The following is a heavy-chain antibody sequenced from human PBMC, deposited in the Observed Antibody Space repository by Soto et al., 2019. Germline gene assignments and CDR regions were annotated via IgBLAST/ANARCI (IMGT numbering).Heavy chain of an antibody. CDR1: GGTFSRYT. D-gene: IGHD2-15*01. CDR2: IIPILDIP. Sequence: QVQLVQSGAEVKKPGSSVKVSCKASGGTFSRYTISWVRQAPGQGLEWMGRIIPILDIPNYAQNFQGRVTITADKSTSTAYMELRSLRSDDTVVYYCASHFTGVLVLGASPPGGDNYGWDVWGQGTTVTVSS. J-gene: IGHJ6*02. V-gene: IGHV1-69*02. CDR3: ASHFTGVLVLGASPPGGDNYGWDV.